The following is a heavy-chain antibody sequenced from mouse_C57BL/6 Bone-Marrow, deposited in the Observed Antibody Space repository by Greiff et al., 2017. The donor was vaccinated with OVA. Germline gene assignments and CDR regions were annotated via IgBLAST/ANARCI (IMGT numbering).Heavy chain of an antibody. J-gene: IGHJ2*01. D-gene: IGHD2-5*01. CDR3: TRAYSNYGDFDY. CDR1: GYTFTDYE. V-gene: IGHV1-15*01. Sequence: VQLQQSGAELVRPGASVTLSCKASGYTFTDYEMHWVKQTPVHGLEWIGAIDPKTGGTASNQKFKGKAILTADKSSSTAYMELRSLTSEDSAVYYRTRAYSNYGDFDYWGQGTTLTVSS. CDR2: IDPKTGGT.